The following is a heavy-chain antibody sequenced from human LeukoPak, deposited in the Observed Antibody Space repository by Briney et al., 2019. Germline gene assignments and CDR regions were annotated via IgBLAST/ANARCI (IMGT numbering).Heavy chain of an antibody. CDR1: GFTFSTYA. CDR2: ISGSGGST. CDR3: AKGGYGYSPN. J-gene: IGHJ4*02. V-gene: IGHV3-23*01. Sequence: PGGSLRLSCAASGFTFSTYAMSWVRQAPGKGLEWASGISGSGGSTYYADSVKGRFTISRDNSKNTLYLQMNSLRAEDTAVYHCAKGGYGYSPNWGQGTLVTVSS. D-gene: IGHD6-13*01.